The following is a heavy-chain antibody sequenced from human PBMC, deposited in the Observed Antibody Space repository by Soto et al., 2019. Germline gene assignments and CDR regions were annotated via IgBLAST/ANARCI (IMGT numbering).Heavy chain of an antibody. CDR2: ISSSSSYI. CDR3: ARVVDYYDPHYYYGMDV. V-gene: IGHV3-21*01. Sequence: EVQLVESGGGLVKPGGSLRLSCAASGFTFSYYSMNWVRQAPGKGLEWVSSISSSSSYISYADSVKGRFTISRDNAKNSLYLQMNSLRAEDTDVYYCARVVDYYDPHYYYGMDVWGQGTTVTVSS. D-gene: IGHD3-22*01. CDR1: GFTFSYYS. J-gene: IGHJ6*02.